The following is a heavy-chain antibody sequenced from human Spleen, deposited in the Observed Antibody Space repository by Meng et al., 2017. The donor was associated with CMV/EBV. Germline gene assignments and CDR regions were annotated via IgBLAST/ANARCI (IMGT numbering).Heavy chain of an antibody. J-gene: IGHJ4*02. CDR1: GFTFSSYA. V-gene: IGHV3-23*01. CDR3: ARGYTMVRGVIIPTNLDY. Sequence: GESLKISCAASGFTFSSYAMSWVRQAPGKGLEWVSAISGSGGSTYYADSVKGRFTISRDNAKNSLYLQMNSLRAEDTAVYYCARGYTMVRGVIIPTNLDYWGQGTLVTVSS. D-gene: IGHD3-10*01. CDR2: ISGSGGST.